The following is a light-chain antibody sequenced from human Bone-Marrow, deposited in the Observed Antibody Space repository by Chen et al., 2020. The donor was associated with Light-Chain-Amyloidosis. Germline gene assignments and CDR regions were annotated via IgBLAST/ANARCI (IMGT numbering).Light chain of an antibody. CDR2: TAT. J-gene: IGKJ1*01. V-gene: IGKV1-NL1*01. CDR3: LQHYGTFWK. Sequence: DIEMTQSPSTLSASVGDRVTITCRASQVIGNSVAWHQQKVGKAPRLLVYTATNLESGVPSRFSGSGNGTEYILTISGLQPEDFTSYFCLQHYGTFWKFGHGTKVEIK. CDR1: QVIGNS.